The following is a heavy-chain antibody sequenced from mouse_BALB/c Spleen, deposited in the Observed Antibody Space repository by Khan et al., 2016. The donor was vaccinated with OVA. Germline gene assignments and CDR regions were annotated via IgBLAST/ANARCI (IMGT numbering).Heavy chain of an antibody. CDR1: GHSFTGYF. Sequence: EVELVESGPELVKPGASVKISCKASGHSFTGYFMNWVMQSHGKSLEWIGRINPHIGETLYNQKFRDKATLTVDESSSTAHMELRSLASEDSAVYYCARTYGSDFDYWGQGTTLTVSS. V-gene: IGHV1-20*02. CDR3: ARTYGSDFDY. D-gene: IGHD1-1*01. CDR2: INPHIGET. J-gene: IGHJ2*01.